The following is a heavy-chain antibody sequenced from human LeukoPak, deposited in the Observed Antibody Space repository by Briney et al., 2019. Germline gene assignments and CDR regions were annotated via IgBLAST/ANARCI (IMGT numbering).Heavy chain of an antibody. CDR1: GGTFSSYT. Sequence: GASVTVSCKASGGTFSSYTISWVRQAPGQGLEWMGRIIPILGIANYAQKFQGRVTITADKSTSTAYMELSSLRSEDTAVYYCARGTSGWYAGCLSLWGRGTLVTVSS. CDR2: IIPILGIA. CDR3: ARGTSGWYAGCLSL. V-gene: IGHV1-69*02. J-gene: IGHJ2*01. D-gene: IGHD6-19*01.